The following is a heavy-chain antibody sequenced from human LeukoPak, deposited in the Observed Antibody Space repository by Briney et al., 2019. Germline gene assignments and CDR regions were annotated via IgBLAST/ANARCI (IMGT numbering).Heavy chain of an antibody. D-gene: IGHD3-22*01. CDR2: ISGSGGST. V-gene: IGHV3-23*01. J-gene: IGHJ3*02. Sequence: PGGSLRLSCAASGFTFSSYAMSWVRQAPGKGLEWVLAISGSGGSTYYADSVKGRFTISRDNSKNTLYLQMNSLSAEDTAVYYCAKAPFDSSGYYYGDLGAFDIWGQGTMVTVSS. CDR3: AKAPFDSSGYYYGDLGAFDI. CDR1: GFTFSSYA.